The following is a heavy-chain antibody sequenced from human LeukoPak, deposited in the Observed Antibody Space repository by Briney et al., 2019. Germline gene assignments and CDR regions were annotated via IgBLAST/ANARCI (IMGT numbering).Heavy chain of an antibody. V-gene: IGHV1-2*02. CDR2: ISPSGGST. D-gene: IGHD6-13*01. J-gene: IGHJ4*02. CDR1: GYTFTSNY. Sequence: ASVKVSCKAFGYTFTSNYMHWVRQAPGQGPEWMGVISPSGGSTTYAQKFQGRVTMTRDTSISTAYMELSRLRSDDTAVYYCARVWGIAAAGTPDYWGQGTLVTVSS. CDR3: ARVWGIAAAGTPDY.